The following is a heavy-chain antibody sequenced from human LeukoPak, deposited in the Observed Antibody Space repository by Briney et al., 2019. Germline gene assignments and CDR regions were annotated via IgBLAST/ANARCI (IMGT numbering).Heavy chain of an antibody. CDR2: IRNKAYGGTT. CDR1: GFTFGDYA. D-gene: IGHD2-15*01. J-gene: IGHJ4*02. Sequence: GRSLRLSCTASGFTFGDYAMSWVRQAPGKGLEWVGFIRNKAYGGTTEYAAPVKGRFTISRDDSKSIAYLQMNSLKTEDTAVYYCTRVGDIVVVVAATYFDYWGQGTLVTVSS. CDR3: TRVGDIVVVVAATYFDY. V-gene: IGHV3-49*04.